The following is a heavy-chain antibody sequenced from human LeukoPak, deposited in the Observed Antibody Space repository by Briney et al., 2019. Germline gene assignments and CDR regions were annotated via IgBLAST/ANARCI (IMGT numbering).Heavy chain of an antibody. CDR1: GGSISSGDYY. Sequence: SQTLSLTCTVSGGSISSGDYYWRWIRQPPGKGLAWIGYIYYSGSTFYNPSLKSRVTISVDTSKNQFSLKLSSVTAADTAVYYCARASNIVVVVAATPPLTYYFDYWGQGTLVTVSS. CDR2: IYYSGST. V-gene: IGHV4-30-4*01. J-gene: IGHJ4*02. D-gene: IGHD2-15*01. CDR3: ARASNIVVVVAATPPLTYYFDY.